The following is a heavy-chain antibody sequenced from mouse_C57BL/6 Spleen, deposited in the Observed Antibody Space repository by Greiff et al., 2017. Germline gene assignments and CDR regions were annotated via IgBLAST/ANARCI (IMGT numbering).Heavy chain of an antibody. V-gene: IGHV1-82*01. CDR1: GYAFTSSW. Sequence: VQLQQSGPELVKPGASVKISCKASGYAFTSSWMNWVKQRPGKGLEWIGRIYPGDGDTNYNGKFKGKATLTADKSSSTAYMQLSSLTSEDSAVYCCANYDYDEAMDYWGKGTSVTVSS. CDR3: ANYDYDEAMDY. J-gene: IGHJ4*01. CDR2: IYPGDGDT. D-gene: IGHD2-4*01.